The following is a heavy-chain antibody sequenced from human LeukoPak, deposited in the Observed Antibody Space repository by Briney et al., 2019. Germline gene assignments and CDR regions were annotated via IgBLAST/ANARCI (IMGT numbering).Heavy chain of an antibody. J-gene: IGHJ6*02. CDR2: IYSSGRT. CDR3: ARDPAVAGSYYYYYAMDV. D-gene: IGHD6-19*01. Sequence: SETLSLTCTVSGGSISNYYWTWIRQPAGKGLEWIGRIYSSGRTNYNPSLKSRVTMSVDTSKNQFSLKLSSVTAADTAVYYCARDPAVAGSYYYYYAMDVWGQGTTVTVSS. V-gene: IGHV4-4*07. CDR1: GGSISNYY.